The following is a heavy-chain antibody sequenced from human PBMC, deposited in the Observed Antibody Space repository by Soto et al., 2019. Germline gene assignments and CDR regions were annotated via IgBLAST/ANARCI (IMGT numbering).Heavy chain of an antibody. Sequence: EVQLVESGGGLVQPGRSLRLSCAASGFTFDDYAMHWVRQAPGKGLEWVSGISWNSGSIGYADSVKGRFTISRDNAKNSLYLQMNSLRAEDTALYYCAKDSDSSGYYLNFFDYWGQGTLVTVSS. V-gene: IGHV3-9*01. J-gene: IGHJ4*02. CDR1: GFTFDDYA. D-gene: IGHD3-22*01. CDR3: AKDSDSSGYYLNFFDY. CDR2: ISWNSGSI.